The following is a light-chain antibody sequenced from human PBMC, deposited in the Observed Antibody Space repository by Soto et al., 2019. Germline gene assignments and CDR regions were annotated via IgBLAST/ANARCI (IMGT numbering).Light chain of an antibody. CDR2: DTS. V-gene: IGKV3-11*01. CDR3: QLSDSRLT. Sequence: EIVWTHSPGTQSLSPGERATLSCRASQSVSSYLAWYQQKPGQAPRILISDTSNRATGIQARFSGSGSGTDFTLTIRSLQPEDFATYYCQLSDSRLTCGQGTRLEIK. CDR1: QSVSSY. J-gene: IGKJ5*01.